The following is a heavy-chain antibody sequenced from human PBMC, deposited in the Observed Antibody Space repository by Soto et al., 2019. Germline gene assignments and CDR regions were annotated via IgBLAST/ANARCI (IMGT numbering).Heavy chain of an antibody. J-gene: IGHJ3*02. CDR1: RFSFSTYA. CDR2: ISYDGGNE. D-gene: IGHD3-22*01. V-gene: IGHV3-30*14. CDR3: ARDRSGCLELDDALDI. Sequence: QVQLVESGGGVVQPGRSLRLSCAASRFSFSTYAIHWVRQAPGKGLEWVAGISYDGGNEYYADSVKGRFTISRDNSKITWYLTMNSLGPDDTAVYDWARDRSGCLELDDALDIWGRGTMVTVSS.